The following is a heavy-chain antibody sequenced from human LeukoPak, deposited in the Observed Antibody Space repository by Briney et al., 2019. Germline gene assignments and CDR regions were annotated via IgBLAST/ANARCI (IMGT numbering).Heavy chain of an antibody. Sequence: GESLKISCAASGFTVSSNYMSWVRQAPGKGLEWVSVIYTGGDPYYADSVRGRFTISRDNSKNTVNLQMNSLRAEDTALYYCAGGQMFTSGGFDDWGQGTLVTVSS. CDR3: AGGQMFTSGGFDD. D-gene: IGHD6-19*01. CDR2: IYTGGDP. CDR1: GFTVSSNY. V-gene: IGHV3-53*01. J-gene: IGHJ4*02.